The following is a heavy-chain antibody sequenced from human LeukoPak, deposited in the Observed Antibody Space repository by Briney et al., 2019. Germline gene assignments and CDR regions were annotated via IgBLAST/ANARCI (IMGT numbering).Heavy chain of an antibody. Sequence: PSETLSLTCAVSGGSISGSSYYWGWIRQPRGKGLGWIGSLYYSGSSYYTPSLKSRVTISVHTSKNQFSLNLSSVTAADTAVYYCARRHPCGSGWSDWGQGTLVTVSS. D-gene: IGHD6-19*01. CDR2: LYYSGSS. V-gene: IGHV4-39*01. CDR1: GGSISGSSYY. J-gene: IGHJ4*02. CDR3: ARRHPCGSGWSD.